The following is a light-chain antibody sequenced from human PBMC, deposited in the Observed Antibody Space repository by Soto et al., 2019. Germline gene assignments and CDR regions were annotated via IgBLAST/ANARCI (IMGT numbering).Light chain of an antibody. CDR3: QQCNTFWT. CDR2: NGS. Sequence: DIQMTQSPYTLSASVGDRATITCRTSKTIRSWLAWYQQEQAKSTNLPIYNGSSLESGVPSRFSGSGSGTEFTPTISSLQPDDFATYSCQQCNTFWTFGQGTKADIK. CDR1: KTIRSW. J-gene: IGKJ1*01. V-gene: IGKV1-5*01.